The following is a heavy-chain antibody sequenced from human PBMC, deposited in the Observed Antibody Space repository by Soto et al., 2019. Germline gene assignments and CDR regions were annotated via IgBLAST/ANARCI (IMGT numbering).Heavy chain of an antibody. CDR2: IYSGGST. CDR3: AREGRVPSHFYYDSSGYYYSIYYYYGMDV. CDR1: GFTVSSNY. D-gene: IGHD3-22*01. J-gene: IGHJ6*02. V-gene: IGHV3-53*01. Sequence: AGGSLRLSCAAFGFTVSSNYMSWVRQAPGKGLEWVSVIYSGGSTYYADSVKGRFTISRDNSKNTLYLQMNSLRAEDTAVYYCAREGRVPSHFYYDSSGYYYSIYYYYGMDVWGQGTTVTVSS.